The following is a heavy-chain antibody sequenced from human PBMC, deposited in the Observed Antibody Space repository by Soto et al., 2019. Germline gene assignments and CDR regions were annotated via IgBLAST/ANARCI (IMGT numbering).Heavy chain of an antibody. CDR2: VYYSGTT. CDR1: GGSVSDKTYY. D-gene: IGHD4-17*01. V-gene: IGHV4-61*01. J-gene: IGHJ4*02. Sequence: SETLSLTCSVSGGSVSDKTYYWSWIRQPPGKGLEWIGYVYYSGTTNYNPSLKSRVTISVDLSKNRFSLRLSSVTTADTALYYCARTTAVPNTLRSRYFFDYWGQGTLVTVSS. CDR3: ARTTAVPNTLRSRYFFDY.